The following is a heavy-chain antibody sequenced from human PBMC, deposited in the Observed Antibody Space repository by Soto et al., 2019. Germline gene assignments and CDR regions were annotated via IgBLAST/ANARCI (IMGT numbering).Heavy chain of an antibody. CDR2: INHSGST. V-gene: IGHV4-34*01. CDR1: GGSFSGYY. CDR3: ARATPVKLDAFDI. J-gene: IGHJ3*02. Sequence: SETLSLTCAVYGGSFSGYYWSWIRQPPGKGLEWIGEINHSGSTNYNLYLKSRVTISVDTSKNQFSLKLSSVTAADTAVYYCARATPVKLDAFDIWGQGTMVTVSS.